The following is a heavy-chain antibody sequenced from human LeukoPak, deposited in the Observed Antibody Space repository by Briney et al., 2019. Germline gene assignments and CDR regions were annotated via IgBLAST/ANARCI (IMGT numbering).Heavy chain of an antibody. J-gene: IGHJ4*02. CDR2: INPNSGGT. D-gene: IGHD5-18*01. V-gene: IGHV1-2*06. Sequence: ASVKVSCKASGYTCTDYYIHWVRQAPGQGLEWMGRINPNSGGTNYAQIFQGRVTMTRDTSITTAYMELRILKSDDTAVYYCARDLERGYGYYFDYWGQGTLVTVSS. CDR1: GYTCTDYY. CDR3: ARDLERGYGYYFDY.